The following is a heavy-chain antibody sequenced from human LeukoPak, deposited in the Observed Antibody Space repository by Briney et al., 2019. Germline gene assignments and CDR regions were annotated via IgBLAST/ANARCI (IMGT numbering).Heavy chain of an antibody. J-gene: IGHJ4*02. CDR3: ARGTYYYDSSGYLFDY. Sequence: SETLSLTCTVSGGSISSSSYYWGWIRQPPGKGLEWIGSIYYSGSTYYNPSLKSRVTISVDTSKNQFSLKLSFVTAADTAVYYCARGTYYYDSSGYLFDYWGQGTLVTVSS. D-gene: IGHD3-22*01. CDR1: GGSISSSSYY. V-gene: IGHV4-39*01. CDR2: IYYSGST.